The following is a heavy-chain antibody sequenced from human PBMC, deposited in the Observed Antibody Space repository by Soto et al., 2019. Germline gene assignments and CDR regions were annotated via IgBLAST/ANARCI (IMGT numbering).Heavy chain of an antibody. Sequence: GGSLRLSCAASGFTFSSYWMHWVRQAPGKGLVGVSRINNDGSDTLYADSVRGRFTISRDNAKNTLYLHMNSLRVEDTAVYYCVRDAWGVHHWGQGNLVTVSS. D-gene: IGHD3-16*01. J-gene: IGHJ1*01. CDR3: VRDAWGVHH. CDR1: GFTFSSYW. CDR2: INNDGSDT. V-gene: IGHV3-74*03.